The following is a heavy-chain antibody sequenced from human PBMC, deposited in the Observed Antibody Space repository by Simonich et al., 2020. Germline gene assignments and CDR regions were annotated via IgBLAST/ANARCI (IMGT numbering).Heavy chain of an antibody. V-gene: IGHV4-39*01. Sequence: QLQLQESAPGLVKPSETLSRTCTVSGGSIGSSRYNWGWIRQPPGKGLEWIGSIYYSGITYYNPSIQSRVTISVDTSKHLFSLMLSSVTAADTAVYYCARHAGFAFDIWGQGTMVTVSS. CDR2: IYYSGIT. J-gene: IGHJ3*02. CDR3: ARHAGFAFDI. D-gene: IGHD6-13*01. CDR1: GGSIGSSRYN.